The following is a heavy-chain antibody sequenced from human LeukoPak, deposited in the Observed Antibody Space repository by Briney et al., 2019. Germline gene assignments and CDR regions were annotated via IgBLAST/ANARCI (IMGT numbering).Heavy chain of an antibody. CDR1: GYIFTGYY. CDR3: ARGGAEGGYDFLDH. J-gene: IGHJ4*02. D-gene: IGHD3-3*01. Sequence: ASVKVSCKASGYIFTGYYIHWVRQAPGQGPEWVGWMNPHSGATNYGQKFQGSVTLTRDTSISAAYMELVSLKSDDTAMYYCARGGAEGGYDFLDHWGQGTLVIVSS. CDR2: MNPHSGAT. V-gene: IGHV1-2*02.